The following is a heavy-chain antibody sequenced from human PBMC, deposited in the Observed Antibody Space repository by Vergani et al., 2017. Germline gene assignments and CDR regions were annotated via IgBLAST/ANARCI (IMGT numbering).Heavy chain of an antibody. V-gene: IGHV4-38-2*01. D-gene: IGHD3-10*01. J-gene: IGHJ4*02. CDR3: ARLWPVNY. CDR1: GYSISSGYY. CDR2: IYYSGST. Sequence: QVQLQESGPGLVKPSETLSLTCAVSGYSISSGYYWGWIRQPPGKGLEWIGSIYYSGSTYYNPSLKSRVTISVDTSKNQFSLKLSSVTAADTAVYYCARLWPVNYWGQGTLVTVSS.